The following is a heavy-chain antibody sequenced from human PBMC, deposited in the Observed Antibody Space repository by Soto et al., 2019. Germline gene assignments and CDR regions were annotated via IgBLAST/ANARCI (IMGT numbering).Heavy chain of an antibody. Sequence: QVQLVQSGAEVRRPGASVKVSWKASGYTFSNDGINWVRQAPGQGLEWMGWISAYNGNTEYAQNFQGRVTMTTDTSTSTAYMELRSLRSDDTAVYSCARGGPTSADYYYGMDVWGLGTTVTVSS. CDR3: ARGGPTSADYYYGMDV. V-gene: IGHV1-18*01. CDR1: GYTFSNDG. CDR2: ISAYNGNT. J-gene: IGHJ6*02. D-gene: IGHD3-10*01.